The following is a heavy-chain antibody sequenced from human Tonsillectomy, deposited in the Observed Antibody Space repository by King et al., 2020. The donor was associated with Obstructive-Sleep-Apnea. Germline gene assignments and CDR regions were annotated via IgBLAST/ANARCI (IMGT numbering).Heavy chain of an antibody. CDR3: ATSMGACSSTTCSPLDY. Sequence: VQLVESGGGLVQPGGSQRLSCAASGFTFSTFAMNWVRQAPGKGLECVSTFSVSSSSTYYADSVKGRFTISRDNSQNTLYLQMNSLRADDTATYYCATSMGACSSTTCSPLDYWGQGTPVIV. CDR2: FSVSSSST. J-gene: IGHJ4*02. V-gene: IGHV3-23*04. CDR1: GFTFSTFA. D-gene: IGHD1-26*01.